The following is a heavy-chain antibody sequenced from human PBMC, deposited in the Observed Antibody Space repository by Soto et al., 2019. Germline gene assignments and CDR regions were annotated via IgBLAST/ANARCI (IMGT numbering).Heavy chain of an antibody. J-gene: IGHJ6*02. Sequence: SETLSLTCSVSGVSMNDYYWSWIRQTAGGRLEWIGRIFTNGNTNYNPSLRGRLTMSVDTSTNQVSLRLTSVTAADTAVYYCASGPLVSRYYGLNVWGQGTTVTVSS. CDR1: GVSMNDYY. V-gene: IGHV4-4*07. CDR3: ASGPLVSRYYGLNV. CDR2: IFTNGNT.